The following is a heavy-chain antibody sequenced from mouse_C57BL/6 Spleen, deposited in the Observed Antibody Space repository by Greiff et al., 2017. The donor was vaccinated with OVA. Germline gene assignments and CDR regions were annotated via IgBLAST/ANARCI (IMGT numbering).Heavy chain of an antibody. CDR2: INPSTGGT. CDR1: GYSFTGYY. J-gene: IGHJ4*01. V-gene: IGHV1-42*01. Sequence: VQLQQSGPELVKPGASVKISCKASGYSFTGYYMNWVKQSPEKSLEWIGEINPSTGGTTYNQKFKAKATLTVDKASSTADMQLKSLTSEDSAVYYCARRNYYGSSRYAMDYWGQGTSVTVSS. CDR3: ARRNYYGSSRYAMDY. D-gene: IGHD1-1*01.